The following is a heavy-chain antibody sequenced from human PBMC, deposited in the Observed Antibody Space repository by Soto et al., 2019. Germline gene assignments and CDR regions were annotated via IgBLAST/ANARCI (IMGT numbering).Heavy chain of an antibody. V-gene: IGHV1-69*13. CDR1: GGTFSSHA. CDR2: IIPFFKAT. Sequence: SVKVSCKASGGTFSSHAISWVRQAPGQGLEWMGGIIPFFKATNYAQKFQGRVTITADDSTSTAYMDLYSLRSEDTTVYYCVRDVPLNYYDGTYSYYAMDVWGQGTTVTVSS. D-gene: IGHD3-16*01. J-gene: IGHJ6*02. CDR3: VRDVPLNYYDGTYSYYAMDV.